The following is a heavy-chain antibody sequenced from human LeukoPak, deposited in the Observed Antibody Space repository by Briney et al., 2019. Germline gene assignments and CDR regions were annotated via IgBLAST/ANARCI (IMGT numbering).Heavy chain of an antibody. D-gene: IGHD3-9*01. J-gene: IGHJ6*02. Sequence: PGGSLRLSCAASGFTFSSYAMSWVRQAPGKGLERVSAISGSGGSTYYADSVKGRFTISRDNSKNTLYLQMNSLRAEDTAVYYCAKELPAALRYFDWLYPYYYGMDVWGQGTTVTVSS. CDR2: ISGSGGST. V-gene: IGHV3-23*01. CDR1: GFTFSSYA. CDR3: AKELPAALRYFDWLYPYYYGMDV.